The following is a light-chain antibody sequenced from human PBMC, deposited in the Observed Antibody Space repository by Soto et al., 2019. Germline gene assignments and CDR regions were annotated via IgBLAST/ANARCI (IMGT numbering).Light chain of an antibody. CDR3: SSYAHRSTFNVV. CDR1: SRDVGSYNL. CDR2: EVS. Sequence: QSALTQPASVSGSPGQSITISGTGTSRDVGSYNLVSWYQQHPGKVPKLIIYEVSERPSGVSNRFSGSKSGNTASLTVSGLQAEDGADYYCSSYAHRSTFNVVFGGWTKRTVL. J-gene: IGLJ2*01. V-gene: IGLV2-23*02.